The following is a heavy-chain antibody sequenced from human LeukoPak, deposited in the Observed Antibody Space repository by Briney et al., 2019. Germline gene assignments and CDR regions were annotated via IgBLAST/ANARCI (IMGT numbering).Heavy chain of an antibody. Sequence: SETLSLTCTVSGGSISSGDYYWSWIRQPPGKGLEWIGYIYYSGSTYYNPSLKSRVTISVDTSKNQFSLKLSFVTAADTAVYYCARDQGSGYADYWGQGTLVTVSS. V-gene: IGHV4-30-4*01. D-gene: IGHD5-18*01. CDR1: GGSISSGDYY. CDR3: ARDQGSGYADY. CDR2: IYYSGST. J-gene: IGHJ4*02.